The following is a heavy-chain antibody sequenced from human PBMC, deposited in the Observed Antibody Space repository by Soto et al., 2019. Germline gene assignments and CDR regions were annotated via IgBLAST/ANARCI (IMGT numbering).Heavy chain of an antibody. D-gene: IGHD3-16*01. CDR1: GFTFSSHV. CDR3: AKGYDSLWGEGY. J-gene: IGHJ4*02. CDR2: INPNGGST. Sequence: EVQILESGGGLVQPGGSLRLSCVASGFTFSSHVMTWVRQAPGKGLEWVSSINPNGGSTYYAESVEGRFTISSDNFRNTVFLQMSSLRNDDTAVYYCAKGYDSLWGEGYWGQGTQVIVSS. V-gene: IGHV3-23*01.